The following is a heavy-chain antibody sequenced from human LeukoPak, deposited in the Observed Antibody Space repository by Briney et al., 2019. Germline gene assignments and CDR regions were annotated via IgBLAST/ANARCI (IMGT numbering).Heavy chain of an antibody. V-gene: IGHV3-23*01. CDR3: AKDRVWQQGRYYFAY. D-gene: IGHD6-13*01. J-gene: IGHJ4*02. CDR1: GFTFSSYA. Sequence: GGSLRLSCAASGFTFSSYAMSWVRQAPGKGLEWVSAIRGSGGSTCYADSVKGRFTISRDNSKNTLYLQMNSLRAGDTAEYSGAKDRVWQQGRYYFAYGGKGTLVTASS. CDR2: IRGSGGST.